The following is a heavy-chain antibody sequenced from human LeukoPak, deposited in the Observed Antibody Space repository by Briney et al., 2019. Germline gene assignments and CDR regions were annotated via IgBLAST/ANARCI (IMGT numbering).Heavy chain of an antibody. CDR1: GFTFSAYH. J-gene: IGHJ3*02. CDR3: ARGMGRDSFDI. Sequence: GESLRLSCAASGFTFSAYHMNWVRQAPGKGLEWVSSISGSGTDMFFEDSVRDRFTISRDNAENSLYLRMDSLTAEDTAMYYCARGMGRDSFDIWGQGTMVIVSS. V-gene: IGHV3-21*01. D-gene: IGHD2-8*01. CDR2: ISGSGTDM.